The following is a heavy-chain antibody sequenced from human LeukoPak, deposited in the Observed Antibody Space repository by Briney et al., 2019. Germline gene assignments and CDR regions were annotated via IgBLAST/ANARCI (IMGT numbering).Heavy chain of an antibody. Sequence: GGSLRLSCGASGFTLSSYWMTWVRQAPGKGLEWVANIKEDGSKKYYVESVRGRFTISRDNAENSLYLQMNSLRAEDTAVYCARDSGSCRSSDCRGDAFDIWGQGTMVTVSS. CDR3: ARDSGSCRSSDCRGDAFDI. V-gene: IGHV3-7*01. CDR1: GFTLSSYW. CDR2: IKEDGSKK. D-gene: IGHD6-25*01. J-gene: IGHJ3*02.